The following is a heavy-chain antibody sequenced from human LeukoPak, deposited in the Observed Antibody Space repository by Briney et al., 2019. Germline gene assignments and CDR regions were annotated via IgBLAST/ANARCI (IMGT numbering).Heavy chain of an antibody. CDR2: INHSGST. V-gene: IGHV4-34*01. J-gene: IGHJ3*02. D-gene: IGHD7-27*01. CDR1: GGSFSGYY. Sequence: PSETLSLTCAVYGGSFSGYYWSWLRQPPGKGLEWIGEINHSGSTNYNPSLKSRVTISVDTSKNQFSLKLSSVTAADTAVYYCARGSTWGAFDIWGQGTMVTVSS. CDR3: ARGSTWGAFDI.